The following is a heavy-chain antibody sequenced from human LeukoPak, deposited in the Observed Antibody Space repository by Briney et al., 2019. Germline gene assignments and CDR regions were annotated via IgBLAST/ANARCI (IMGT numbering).Heavy chain of an antibody. J-gene: IGHJ4*02. CDR3: ATGRHSSGWYQGDY. V-gene: IGHV1-24*01. CDR2: FDPEDDET. D-gene: IGHD6-19*01. CDR1: GYTLTELS. Sequence: ASVTVSCTVSGYTLTELSMHWVRQAPGKGLEWMGGFDPEDDETIYAQKFQGRVTMTEDTSTDTAYMELSSLRSEDTAVYYCATGRHSSGWYQGDYWGQGTLVTVSS.